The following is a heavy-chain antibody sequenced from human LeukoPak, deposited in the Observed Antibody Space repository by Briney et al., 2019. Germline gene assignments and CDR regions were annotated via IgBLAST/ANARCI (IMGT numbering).Heavy chain of an antibody. J-gene: IGHJ4*02. CDR3: ARGRDCSGGSCYWDY. Sequence: GGSLRLSCAASGFTFSSYGMHWVRQAPGKGLEWLSYISSSGSFIYYADSVKGRFTISRDNAKNSLYLQMNSLKVEDTAIYYCARGRDCSGGSCYWDYWGQGTLVTVSS. CDR1: GFTFSSYG. V-gene: IGHV3-48*03. D-gene: IGHD2-15*01. CDR2: ISSSGSFI.